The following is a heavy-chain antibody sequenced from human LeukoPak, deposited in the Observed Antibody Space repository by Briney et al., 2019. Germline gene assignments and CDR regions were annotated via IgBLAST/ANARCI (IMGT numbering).Heavy chain of an antibody. CDR2: IWYDGSNK. CDR3: ARPSNFYYYYYGMDV. V-gene: IGHV3-30*19. J-gene: IGHJ6*02. D-gene: IGHD1-7*01. CDR1: GFTFSSYG. Sequence: GGSLRLSCAASGFTFSSYGMHWVRQAPGKGLEWVAVIWYDGSNKYYADSVKGRFTISRDNSKNTLYLQMNSLRAEDTAVYYCARPSNFYYYYYGMDVWGQGTTVTVSS.